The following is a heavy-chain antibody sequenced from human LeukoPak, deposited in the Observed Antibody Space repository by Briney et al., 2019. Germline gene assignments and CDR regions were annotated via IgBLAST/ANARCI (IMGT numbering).Heavy chain of an antibody. J-gene: IGHJ4*02. CDR1: GFTFSSYA. V-gene: IGHV3-23*01. D-gene: IGHD3-3*01. CDR3: ATNTIFGVAYFDY. Sequence: GGSQRLSCAASGFTFSSYAMSWVRQAPGKGQEWVSAISGSGGSTYYADSVKGRFTISRDNSKNTLYLQMNSLRAEDTAVYYCATNTIFGVAYFDYWGQGTLVTVSS. CDR2: ISGSGGST.